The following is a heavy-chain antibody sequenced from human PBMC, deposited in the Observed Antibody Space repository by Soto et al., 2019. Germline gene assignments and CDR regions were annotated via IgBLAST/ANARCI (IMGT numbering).Heavy chain of an antibody. D-gene: IGHD6-19*01. CDR2: IWYDGSNK. J-gene: IGHJ6*02. V-gene: IGHV3-33*01. Sequence: QVQLVESGGGVVQPGRSLRLSCSASGFTFSNYGMHWVRQAPGKGLEWVAVIWYDGSNKYYADSVKGRFTISRDNSKNTLYLQMNSLRAEDTAVYYCVSQEYSGGCGPVDVWGQGTTVTVSS. CDR1: GFTFSNYG. CDR3: VSQEYSGGCGPVDV.